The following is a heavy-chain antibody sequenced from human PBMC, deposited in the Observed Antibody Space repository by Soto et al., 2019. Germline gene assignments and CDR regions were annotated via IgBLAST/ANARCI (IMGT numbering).Heavy chain of an antibody. J-gene: IGHJ4*02. CDR2: IIPIFNTT. Sequence: QVQLVQSGAEVKKPGSSVKVACTASGGTFNSYAISWVRQAPGQGLEWMGGIIPIFNTTNYAQKFQGRVRMTADKSTDTAYMELSSLTSEDTAVYFCATQQQLATFDYWGQGTLVSVSS. V-gene: IGHV1-69*06. D-gene: IGHD6-13*01. CDR3: ATQQQLATFDY. CDR1: GGTFNSYA.